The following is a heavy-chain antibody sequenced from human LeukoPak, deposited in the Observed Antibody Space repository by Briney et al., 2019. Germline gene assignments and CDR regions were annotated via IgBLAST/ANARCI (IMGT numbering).Heavy chain of an antibody. CDR3: ARGGYCGGDCYYYFDL. V-gene: IGHV4-59*01. D-gene: IGHD2-21*02. CDR1: GGSIRSYY. CDR2: IYYSGST. Sequence: PSETLSLTCSVPGGSIRSYYWNWIRQPPGKGLEWIGYIYYSGSTNYNPSLKSRVTISVDTSNNQFSLKLSSVTAADTAVYYCARGGYCGGDCYYYFDLWGRGTLVTVSS. J-gene: IGHJ2*01.